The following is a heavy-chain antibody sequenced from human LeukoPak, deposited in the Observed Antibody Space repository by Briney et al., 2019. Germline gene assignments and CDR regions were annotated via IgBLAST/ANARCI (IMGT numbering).Heavy chain of an antibody. D-gene: IGHD6-13*01. CDR3: ARDTIAAAGFDY. CDR2: IWYDGSNK. V-gene: IGHV3-33*01. J-gene: IGHJ4*02. Sequence: GGSLRLSCVASGFVFSSHGMHWVRQAPGKGLEWVAVIWYDGSNKYYADSVKGRFTISRDNSKNTLYLQMNSLRAEDTAVYYCARDTIAAAGFDYWGQGTLVTVSS. CDR1: GFVFSSHG.